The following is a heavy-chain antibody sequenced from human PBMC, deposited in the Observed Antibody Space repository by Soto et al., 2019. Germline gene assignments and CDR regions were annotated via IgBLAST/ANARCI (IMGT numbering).Heavy chain of an antibody. CDR2: INGDGSST. CDR3: ASGFKEAASGY. CDR1: GFTFRNYW. V-gene: IGHV3-74*01. Sequence: EVQLVESGGGLVQPGGSLTLSCAASGFTFRNYWMHWVRQAPGKGLVWVSRINGDGSSTNYADSVKGRFTISRDNAKNTLYVQMNSLRVDDTAVYYCASGFKEAASGYWGQGTLVTVSS. D-gene: IGHD6-13*01. J-gene: IGHJ4*02.